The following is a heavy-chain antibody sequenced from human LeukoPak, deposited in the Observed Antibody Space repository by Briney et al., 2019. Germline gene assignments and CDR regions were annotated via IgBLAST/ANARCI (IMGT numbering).Heavy chain of an antibody. D-gene: IGHD5-12*01. CDR3: TRDPGWLEFDY. CDR2: IYYSGST. J-gene: IGHJ4*02. Sequence: SETLSLTCTVSSGSISSYYWSWIRQPPGKGLEWIGYIYYSGSTNYNPSLKSRVTISVDTSKDQFSLKLSSVTPDDTAVYYCTRDPGWLEFDYWGQGTLVAVSS. CDR1: SGSISSYY. V-gene: IGHV4-59*12.